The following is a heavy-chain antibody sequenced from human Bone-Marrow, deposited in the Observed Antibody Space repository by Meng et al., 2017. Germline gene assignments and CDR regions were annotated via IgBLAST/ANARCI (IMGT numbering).Heavy chain of an antibody. CDR1: GYTFPSSG. CDR3: ARVIAVGASPGFDP. CDR2: ISAYNGNT. Sequence: QVTLGQCEAGWSQPGASVTVSCKAAGYTFPSSGISWVRQAPGRGLEWTGWISAYNGNTNYAQKLQGRVTMTTDTSTSTAYMELRSLRSDDTAVYYCARVIAVGASPGFDPWGQGTLVTVSS. V-gene: IGHV1-18*01. D-gene: IGHD1-26*01. J-gene: IGHJ5*02.